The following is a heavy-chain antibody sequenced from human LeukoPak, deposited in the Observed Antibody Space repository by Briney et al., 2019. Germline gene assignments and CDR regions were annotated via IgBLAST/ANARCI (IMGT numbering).Heavy chain of an antibody. V-gene: IGHV3-21*01. D-gene: IGHD6-13*01. CDR2: ISSSSSYI. J-gene: IGHJ3*02. CDR3: ARDSSSSRDAFDI. CDR1: GFTFSSYS. Sequence: PGGSLRLSCAASGFTFSSYSMNWVRQAPGKGLEWVSSISSSSSYIYYADSVKGQFTISRDNAKNSLYLQMNSLRAEDTAVYYCARDSSSSRDAFDIWGQGTMVTVSS.